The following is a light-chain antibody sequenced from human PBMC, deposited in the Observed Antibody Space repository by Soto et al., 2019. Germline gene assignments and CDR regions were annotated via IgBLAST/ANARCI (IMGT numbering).Light chain of an antibody. CDR3: QQYHNWPPQYT. Sequence: EIVMTQSPASLSVSPGDGATLSCRASQSVASNVAWYQQKPGQGPRLLIHGASTRAAGVPARFSGSGSGTDFTLTISSLQSEDFAVYYCQQYHNWPPQYTFGQGTKRQIK. J-gene: IGKJ2*01. V-gene: IGKV3-15*01. CDR1: QSVASN. CDR2: GAS.